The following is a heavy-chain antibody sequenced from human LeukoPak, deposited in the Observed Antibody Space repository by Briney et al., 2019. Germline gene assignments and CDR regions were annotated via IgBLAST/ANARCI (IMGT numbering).Heavy chain of an antibody. V-gene: IGHV4-39*01. CDR3: ARILCSGKSCYSGY. CDR1: GGSISSSSYF. Sequence: SETLSLTCTVSGGSISSSSYFWGWTRQPPGKGLEWIGSIYYSGSAYYNPSLKSRVTISVDTSKNQFSLKLSSVTAADTAVYYCARILCSGKSCYSGYWGQGTLVTVSS. J-gene: IGHJ4*02. CDR2: IYYSGSA. D-gene: IGHD2-15*01.